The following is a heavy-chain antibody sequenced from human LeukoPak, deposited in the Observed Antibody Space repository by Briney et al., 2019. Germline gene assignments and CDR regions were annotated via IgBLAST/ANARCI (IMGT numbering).Heavy chain of an antibody. J-gene: IGHJ4*02. CDR3: ARDGRVGMATIMYY. CDR2: ISPNSVEK. Sequence: GASVKVSCKASGYTFSDYYMHWVRQAPAQGLEWMGWISPNSVEKVYAQKFQGRVTMTRDTSISTAYMELSRLRSDDTAVYYCARDGRVGMATIMYYWGQGTLVTVSS. D-gene: IGHD5-24*01. V-gene: IGHV1-2*02. CDR1: GYTFSDYY.